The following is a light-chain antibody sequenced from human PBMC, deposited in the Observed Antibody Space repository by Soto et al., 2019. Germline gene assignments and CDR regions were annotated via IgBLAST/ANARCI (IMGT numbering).Light chain of an antibody. CDR2: DVS. CDR1: QSVSDS. J-gene: IGKJ1*01. Sequence: DIQMTQSPSTLSASVGDTVTITCRASQSVSDSLAWYQVKPGAAPKLLIFDVSNLETGVPSRFSGSGSGTEFSLTIRGLQPDDFATYYCQQYDYSRTLGPGTKVEIK. V-gene: IGKV1-5*01. CDR3: QQYDYSRT.